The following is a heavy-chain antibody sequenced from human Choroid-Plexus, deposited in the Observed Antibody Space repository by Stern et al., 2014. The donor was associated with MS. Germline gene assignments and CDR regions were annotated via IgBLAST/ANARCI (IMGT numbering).Heavy chain of an antibody. CDR1: GFTFGSCA. D-gene: IGHD2-8*01. CDR3: AKDRQYLTYFFDH. J-gene: IGHJ5*02. Sequence: VQLAESGGGVVQPGRPLRLSCAASGFTFGSCAMHWVRQAPGKGLEGVAVVSYDGSNKYYADSVKGRFTVSRDNSQNTLYMQMSSLRAEDTAVYYCAKDRQYLTYFFDHWGQGSLVTVSS. V-gene: IGHV3-30*18. CDR2: VSYDGSNK.